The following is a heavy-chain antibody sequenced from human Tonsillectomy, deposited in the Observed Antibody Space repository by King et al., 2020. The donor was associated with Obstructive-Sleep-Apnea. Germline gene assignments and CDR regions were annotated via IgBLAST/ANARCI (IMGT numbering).Heavy chain of an antibody. D-gene: IGHD2-2*02. CDR2: IYTAGYP. CDR1: GFTISSYD. J-gene: IGHJ6*02. CDR3: ARGLYESGYYYYGLDV. V-gene: IGHV3-13*05. Sequence: VQLVESGGGLVQPGGSLRLSCAASGFTISSYDMHWVRQPTGKGLEWVSTIYTAGYPYYPGSVKGRFTISRENAKNSLYLQMNSLRAGDTAVYYCARGLYESGYYYYGLDVWGQGTTVTVSS.